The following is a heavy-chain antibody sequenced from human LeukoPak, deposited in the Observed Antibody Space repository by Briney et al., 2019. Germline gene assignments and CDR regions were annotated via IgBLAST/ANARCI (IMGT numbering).Heavy chain of an antibody. J-gene: IGHJ4*02. D-gene: IGHD3-10*01. CDR2: IYTSGST. CDR1: GGSISSYY. CDR3: ARDAYYYGSGSQVFDY. Sequence: SETLSLTCTVSGGSISSYYWSWIRQPAGKGLEWIGRIYTSGSTNYNSSLKSRVTMSVDTSKNQFSLKLSSVTAADTAVYYCARDAYYYGSGSQVFDYWGQGTLVLVSS. V-gene: IGHV4-4*07.